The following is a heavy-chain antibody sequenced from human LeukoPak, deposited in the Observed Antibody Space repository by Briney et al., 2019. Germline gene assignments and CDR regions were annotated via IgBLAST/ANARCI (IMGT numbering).Heavy chain of an antibody. CDR2: ISGSGDST. CDR3: AKTRPLDSSSWSHGDY. V-gene: IGHV3-23*01. J-gene: IGHJ4*02. D-gene: IGHD6-13*01. Sequence: PGGSLRLSCAASGFTLSSYAMSWVRQAPGKGLEWVSAISGSGDSTYYGDSVKGRFTISRDNSKNMLYLQMNSLRAEDTAVYYCAKTRPLDSSSWSHGDYWGQGTLVTVSS. CDR1: GFTLSSYA.